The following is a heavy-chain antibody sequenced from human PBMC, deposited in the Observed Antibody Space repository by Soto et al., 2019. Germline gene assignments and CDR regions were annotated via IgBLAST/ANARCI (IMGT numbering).Heavy chain of an antibody. J-gene: IGHJ4*02. V-gene: IGHV3-23*01. CDR3: AKDTRRHYYDSSGY. CDR1: GFTFSSYA. CDR2: ISGSGGST. Sequence: PGGSLRLSCAASGFTFSSYAMSCVRQAPGKGLEWVSAISGSGGSTYYADSVKGRFTISRDNSKNTLYLQMNSLRAEDTAVYYCAKDTRRHYYDSSGYWGQGTLVNVSS. D-gene: IGHD3-22*01.